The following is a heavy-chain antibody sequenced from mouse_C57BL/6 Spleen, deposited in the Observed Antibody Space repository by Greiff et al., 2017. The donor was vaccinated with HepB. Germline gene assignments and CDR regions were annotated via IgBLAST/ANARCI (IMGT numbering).Heavy chain of an antibody. J-gene: IGHJ2*01. D-gene: IGHD3-2*02. CDR3: TRQTAQATYYFDY. V-gene: IGHV5-9-1*02. Sequence: EVKVVESGEGLVKPGGSLKLSCAASGFTFSSYAMSWVRQTPEKRLEWVAYISSGGDYIYYADTVKGRFTISRDNARNTLYLQMSSLKSEDTAMYYCTRQTAQATYYFDYWGQGTTLTVSS. CDR2: ISSGGDYI. CDR1: GFTFSSYA.